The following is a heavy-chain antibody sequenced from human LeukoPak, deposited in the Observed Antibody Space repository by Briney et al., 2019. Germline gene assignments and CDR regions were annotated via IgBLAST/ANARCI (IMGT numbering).Heavy chain of an antibody. CDR1: GFTFSRYW. D-gene: IGHD2/OR15-2a*01. V-gene: IGHV3-74*01. Sequence: QPGGSLRLSCVASGFTFSRYWMHWVRQAPGKGLVWVARINSDGSDTSYADSVKGRFTISRDESKNTLYLQMNSLRAEDTAVYYCSRGGGFLDYWGQGTLVTVSS. CDR3: SRGGGFLDY. J-gene: IGHJ4*02. CDR2: INSDGSDT.